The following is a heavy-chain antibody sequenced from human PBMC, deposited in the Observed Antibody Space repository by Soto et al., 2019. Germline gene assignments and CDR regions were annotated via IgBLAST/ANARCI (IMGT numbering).Heavy chain of an antibody. CDR3: AKDGDIVVVPAAVDYYYGMDV. V-gene: IGHV3-30*18. CDR1: GFTFSSYG. J-gene: IGHJ6*02. Sequence: GGSLRLSCAASGFTFSSYGMHWVRQAPGKGLEWVAVISYDGSNKYYADSVKGRFTISRDNSKNTLYLQMNSLRAEDTAVYYCAKDGDIVVVPAAVDYYYGMDVWGQGTTVTVSS. D-gene: IGHD2-2*01. CDR2: ISYDGSNK.